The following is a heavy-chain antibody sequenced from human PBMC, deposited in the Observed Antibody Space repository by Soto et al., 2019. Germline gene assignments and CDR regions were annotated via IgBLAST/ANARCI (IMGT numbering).Heavy chain of an antibody. Sequence: GGSLRLSCAASGFTFSDYYMSWIRQAPGKGLEWVSYISSSGSTIYYADSVKGRFTISRDSAKNSLYLQMNSLRAEDTSVYYCARVGIVPAATIDYWDQETLVTVSS. V-gene: IGHV3-11*01. CDR3: ARVGIVPAATIDY. D-gene: IGHD2-2*01. CDR1: GFTFSDYY. CDR2: ISSSGSTI. J-gene: IGHJ4*02.